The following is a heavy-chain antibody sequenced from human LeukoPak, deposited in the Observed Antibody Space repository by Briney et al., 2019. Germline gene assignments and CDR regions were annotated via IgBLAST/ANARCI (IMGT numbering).Heavy chain of an antibody. CDR2: MSSTSEKL. CDR3: AKTFDFWSGYTHPSYMDV. CDR1: GFTFTSYS. V-gene: IGHV3-48*04. J-gene: IGHJ6*03. D-gene: IGHD3-3*01. Sequence: PGGALRLSSAPSGFTFTSYSINWVRQAPGKGLEWVSYMSSTSEKLYYAGSVKGRFTVPRGNGMNLMFLQMNGLRAEDTASYYCAKTFDFWSGYTHPSYMDVWGKGTTVIVS.